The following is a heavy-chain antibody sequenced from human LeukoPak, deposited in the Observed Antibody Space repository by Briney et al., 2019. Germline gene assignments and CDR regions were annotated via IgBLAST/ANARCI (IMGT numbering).Heavy chain of an antibody. CDR3: ASLGRKSYCSSTSCYRYYYYYMDV. D-gene: IGHD2-2*01. J-gene: IGHJ6*03. CDR2: INHSGST. CDR1: GGSFSGYY. V-gene: IGHV4-34*01. Sequence: SETLSLTCAVYGGSFSGYYWSWIRQPPGKGLEWIGEINHSGSTNYNPSLKSRVTISVDTSKNQFSLKLSSVTAADTAVYYCASLGRKSYCSSTSCYRYYYYYMDVWGKGTTVTVSS.